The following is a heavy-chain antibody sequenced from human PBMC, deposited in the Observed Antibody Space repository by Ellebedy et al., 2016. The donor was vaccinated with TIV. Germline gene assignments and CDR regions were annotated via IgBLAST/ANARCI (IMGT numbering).Heavy chain of an antibody. Sequence: GESLKISCAASGFIISGDWMSWVRQAPGKGLEWVAHINPEGSAEYYVDSVKGRFTISRDNAKRSLFLQMNSLRTEDTAVYYCAKDVTFGRASPQDWDYWGQGTRVTVSS. V-gene: IGHV3-7*01. J-gene: IGHJ4*02. CDR2: INPEGSAE. CDR3: AKDVTFGRASPQDWDY. CDR1: GFIISGDW. D-gene: IGHD3/OR15-3a*01.